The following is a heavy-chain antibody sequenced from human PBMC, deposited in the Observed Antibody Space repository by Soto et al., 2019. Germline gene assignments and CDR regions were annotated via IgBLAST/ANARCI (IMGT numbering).Heavy chain of an antibody. D-gene: IGHD2-15*01. V-gene: IGHV2-5*02. CDR3: AHRQRTVVVGAPFDL. CDR2: IYWDDDK. J-gene: IGHJ4*02. Sequence: SGPTLVNPPQTLTLTCTLSGVSLTTSGVGVGWIRQPPGKALEWLALIYWDDDKRFSPSLKSRLAITRDTSKNQVVMTMTDMAPVDTAIYYCAHRQRTVVVGAPFDLWGQGAQVTVSS. CDR1: GVSLTTSGVG.